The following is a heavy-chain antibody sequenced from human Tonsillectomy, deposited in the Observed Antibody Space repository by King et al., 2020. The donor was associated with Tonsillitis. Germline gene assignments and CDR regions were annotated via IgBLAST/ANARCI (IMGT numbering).Heavy chain of an antibody. V-gene: IGHV1-69*04. CDR1: GGTFRSYG. CDR2: VIPTLEIT. J-gene: IGHJ5*02. Sequence: QLVQSGAEVKKPGSSVKVSCKASGGTFRSYGISWVRQAPGQGLEWMGRVIPTLEITNYAQKFQGRVTMTADTSTNTASMELTSLRSEDTAVYYCAGLSRKYNSEVGWFDPWGQGTLVTVSS. CDR3: AGLSRKYNSEVGWFDP. D-gene: IGHD1-1*01.